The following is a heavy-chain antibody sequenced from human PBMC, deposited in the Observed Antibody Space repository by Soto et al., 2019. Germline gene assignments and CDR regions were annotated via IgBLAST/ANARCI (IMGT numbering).Heavy chain of an antibody. Sequence: EHLVESGGALLQPGGSLRLSCGASGFTFSSYGMSWVRQAPGKGLEWVSAISGSGRNTYYADSVKGRFTISRDNSKNTLYLQMNSLRAEDTAVYYCAKDQGFWSGYYGYWGQGTLVTVSS. J-gene: IGHJ4*02. CDR1: GFTFSSYG. V-gene: IGHV3-23*04. CDR3: AKDQGFWSGYYGY. D-gene: IGHD3-3*01. CDR2: ISGSGRNT.